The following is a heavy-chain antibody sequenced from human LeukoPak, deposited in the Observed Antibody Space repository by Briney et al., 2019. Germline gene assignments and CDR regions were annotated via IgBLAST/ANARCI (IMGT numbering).Heavy chain of an antibody. CDR1: GGSISSSSYY. V-gene: IGHV4-39*07. J-gene: IGHJ4*02. CDR3: ARRGGANRADY. Sequence: SETLSLTCTVSGGSISSSSYYWGWIRQPPGKGLEWIGSIYYSGSTYYNPSLKSRVTISVDTSKNQFSLKLSSVTAADTAVYYCARRGGANRADYWGQGTLVTVSS. CDR2: IYYSGST. D-gene: IGHD1-14*01.